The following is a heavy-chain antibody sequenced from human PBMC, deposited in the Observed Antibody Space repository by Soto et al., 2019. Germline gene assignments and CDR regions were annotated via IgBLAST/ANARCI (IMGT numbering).Heavy chain of an antibody. CDR2: IVVGSGNT. CDR1: GFTFTSSA. J-gene: IGHJ5*02. D-gene: IGHD2-15*01. CDR3: AAALPSQETAVVVAAKT. Sequence: ASVKVSCKASGFTFTSSAVQWVRQARGQRLEWIGWIVVGSGNTNYAQKFQERVTITRDMSTSTAYMELSSLRSEDTAVYYCAAALPSQETAVVVAAKTWGQGTLVTVSS. V-gene: IGHV1-58*01.